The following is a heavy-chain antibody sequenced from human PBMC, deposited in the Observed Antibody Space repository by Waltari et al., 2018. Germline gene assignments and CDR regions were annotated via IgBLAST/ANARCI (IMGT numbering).Heavy chain of an antibody. J-gene: IGHJ4*02. CDR2: IFHSGST. V-gene: IGHV4-38-2*01. Sequence: QVQLQESGPGLVTPSETLSLTCAVPGYSISSGYYWGWIRQPPGKGLEWIGNIFHSGSTYYNPSLKSRVTISVDTSKNQFSLKVTSVTAADTAVFYCARRGSTWYYFDYWGQGTLVTVSS. CDR1: GYSISSGYY. D-gene: IGHD6-13*01. CDR3: ARRGSTWYYFDY.